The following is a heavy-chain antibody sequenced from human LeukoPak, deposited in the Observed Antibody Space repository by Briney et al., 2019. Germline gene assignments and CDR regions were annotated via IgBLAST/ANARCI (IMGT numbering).Heavy chain of an antibody. CDR1: GFTFRNYR. D-gene: IGHD6-13*01. J-gene: IGHJ4*02. CDR3: ARVWSPPYTSSWPYYFDC. Sequence: GGSLRLSCAASGFTFRNYRMNWVRQAPGKGLEWVSSISSSSIYIYYADSLKGRFTISRDNAKNSLYLQMNSLRAEDTAVYYCARVWSPPYTSSWPYYFDCWGQGTLVTVSS. V-gene: IGHV3-21*01. CDR2: ISSSSIYI.